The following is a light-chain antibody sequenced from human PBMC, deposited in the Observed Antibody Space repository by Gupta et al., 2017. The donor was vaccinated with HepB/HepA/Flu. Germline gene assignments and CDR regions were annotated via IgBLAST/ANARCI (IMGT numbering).Light chain of an antibody. Sequence: DIQMTQSPSSLSASVGDRVTITCRASQSISNYLNCYQQKPGKAPKLLIHVAFTLESGVPSRFSGSASATDITLTITMLHPEEFATYCCQQTDGTPFTFGGGTKLVIK. CDR1: QSISNY. CDR3: QQTDGTPFT. CDR2: VAF. V-gene: IGKV1-39*01. J-gene: IGKJ4*01.